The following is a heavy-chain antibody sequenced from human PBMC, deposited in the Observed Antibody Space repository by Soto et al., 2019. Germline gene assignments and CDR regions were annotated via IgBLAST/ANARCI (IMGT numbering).Heavy chain of an antibody. CDR1: GDSVSSNSAA. CDR2: TYYRSKWCN. Sequence: SQTLSLTCAISGDSVSSNSAAWNWIRQSPSRGLEWLGRTYYRSKWCNDYAVFVKSRITINPDTSKNQFSLQLNSVTPEDTAVYYCATDLIWYSGYQTCGFDAFGIWGQGTMVTVSS. D-gene: IGHD5-12*01. CDR3: ATDLIWYSGYQTCGFDAFGI. J-gene: IGHJ3*02. V-gene: IGHV6-1*01.